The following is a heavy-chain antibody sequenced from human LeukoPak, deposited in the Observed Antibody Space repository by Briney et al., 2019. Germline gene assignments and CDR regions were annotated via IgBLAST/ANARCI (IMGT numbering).Heavy chain of an antibody. CDR1: GYTFTSYG. CDR2: ISAYNGNT. J-gene: IGHJ4*02. V-gene: IGHV1-18*01. CDR3: ARGPNDHGSGSPSDY. D-gene: IGHD3-10*01. Sequence: ASVKVSCKASGYTFTSYGISWVRQAPGQGLEWMGWISAYNGNTNYAQKLQGRVTMTTDTSTSTAYMELRSLRSDDTAVYYCARGPNDHGSGSPSDYWGQGTLVTVSS.